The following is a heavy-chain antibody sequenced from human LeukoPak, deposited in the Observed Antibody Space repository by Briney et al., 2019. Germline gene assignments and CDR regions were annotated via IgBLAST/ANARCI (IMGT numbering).Heavy chain of an antibody. J-gene: IGHJ4*02. CDR1: GFTFRDFS. V-gene: IGHV3-43*02. Sequence: GGSLRLSCVASGFTFRDFSMHWVRQVPGKGLEWVSLISGDGGATHYADSVKGRFTISRDNSKNSVYLQMSSLRVEDTAFYYCAKGNNSFSFNFDYCGQGTLVTVSS. CDR2: ISGDGGAT. CDR3: AKGNNSFSFNFDY. D-gene: IGHD1-14*01.